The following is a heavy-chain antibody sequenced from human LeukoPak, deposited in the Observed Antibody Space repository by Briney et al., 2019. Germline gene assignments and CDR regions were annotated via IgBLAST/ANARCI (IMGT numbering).Heavy chain of an antibody. CDR2: INPNSGGT. V-gene: IGHV1-2*06. CDR1: GYTFTGYY. J-gene: IGHJ4*02. CDR3: AAIAAAGDNFDY. Sequence: ASVKVSCKASGYTFTGYYMHWVRQAPGQGLEWMGQINPNSGGTNYAQKFQGRVTMTRDTSISTAYMELSRLRSDDTAVYYCAAIAAAGDNFDYWGQGTLVTVSS. D-gene: IGHD6-13*01.